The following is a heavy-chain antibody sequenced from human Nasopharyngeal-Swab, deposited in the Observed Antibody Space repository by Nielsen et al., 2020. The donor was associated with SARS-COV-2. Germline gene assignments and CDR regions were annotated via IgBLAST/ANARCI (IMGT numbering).Heavy chain of an antibody. D-gene: IGHD3-22*01. CDR3: ARDQGYYDTSNYFQN. Sequence: ASVKLSCKASGYTFRSYAVHWVRQAPGQGLEWMGWISPVNGKTRYSQKFQGRVTITRDTSASTAYMELSSLRSEDTAVYYCARDQGYYDTSNYFQNWGQGTLVTVSS. CDR2: ISPVNGKT. CDR1: GYTFRSYA. J-gene: IGHJ4*02. V-gene: IGHV1-3*01.